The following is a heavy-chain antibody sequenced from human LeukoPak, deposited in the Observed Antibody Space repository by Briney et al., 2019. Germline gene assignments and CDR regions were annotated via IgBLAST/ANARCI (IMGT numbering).Heavy chain of an antibody. D-gene: IGHD5-18*01. Sequence: RSGGSLRLSCAASGFTFDDYGMSWVRHAPGKGLEWVSGINWNGGSTGYADSVKGRFTISRDNAKNSLYLQMNSLRAEDTAVYYCARDLSGVTGYTYGRGIDYWGQGTLVTVSS. CDR1: GFTFDDYG. V-gene: IGHV3-20*04. J-gene: IGHJ4*02. CDR3: ARDLSGVTGYTYGRGIDY. CDR2: INWNGGST.